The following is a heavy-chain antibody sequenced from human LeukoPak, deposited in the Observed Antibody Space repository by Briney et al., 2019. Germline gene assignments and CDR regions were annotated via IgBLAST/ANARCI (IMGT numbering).Heavy chain of an antibody. D-gene: IGHD5-18*01. CDR3: ARGEHGIQLGINWFDP. J-gene: IGHJ5*02. V-gene: IGHV1-69*13. CDR1: GGSFSSYA. CDR2: ILPIVNTA. Sequence: SVKVSCKASGGSFSSYAISWVRQAPGQGLEWMGGILPIVNTADYAQKFQGRVTITADESTSTAYMDLSSLRSEDTAVYYCARGEHGIQLGINWFDPWGQGTLVTVSS.